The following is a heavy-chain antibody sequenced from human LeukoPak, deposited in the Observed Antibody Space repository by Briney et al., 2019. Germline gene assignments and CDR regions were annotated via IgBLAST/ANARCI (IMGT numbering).Heavy chain of an antibody. CDR3: TRDIVLPTAYWYFDL. CDR2: ISGSGGST. CDR1: GFTFSSYA. V-gene: IGHV3-23*01. J-gene: IGHJ2*01. Sequence: GGSLRLSCAASGFTFSSYAMSWVRQAPGKGLEWVSAISGSGGSTYYADSVKGRFTISRDNSKNTLYLQMNSLRAEDTAVYFCTRDIVLPTAYWYFDLWGRGTLVTVSS. D-gene: IGHD2-2*01.